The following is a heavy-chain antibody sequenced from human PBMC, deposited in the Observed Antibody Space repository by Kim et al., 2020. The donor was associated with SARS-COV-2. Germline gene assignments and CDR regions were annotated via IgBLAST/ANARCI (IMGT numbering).Heavy chain of an antibody. D-gene: IGHD2-2*01. J-gene: IGHJ6*02. CDR2: INPSGGST. CDR1: GYTFTSYY. V-gene: IGHV1-46*01. CDR3: ARDLLVVPAAIHYYYGMDV. Sequence: ASVKVSCKASGYTFTSYYMHWVRQAPGQGLEWMGIINPSGGSTSYAQKFQGRVTMTRDTSTSTVYMELSSLRSEDTAVYYCARDLLVVPAAIHYYYGMDVWGQGTTVTVSS.